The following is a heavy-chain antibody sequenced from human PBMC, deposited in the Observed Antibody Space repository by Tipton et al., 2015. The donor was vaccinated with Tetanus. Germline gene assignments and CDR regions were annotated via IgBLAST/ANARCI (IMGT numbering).Heavy chain of an antibody. CDR2: IDYFGST. CDR3: ARTSGYMYSDC. D-gene: IGHD3-3*01. J-gene: IGHJ4*02. V-gene: IGHV4-59*01. CDR1: GGYISTYH. Sequence: TLSLTCTVSGGYISTYHWNWIRQSPGKGLEWIGYIDYFGSTKYNPSLKSRVAMSVDTAENQLSLRLNSVTSADTAVYYCARTSGYMYSDCWGQGTLVTVSS.